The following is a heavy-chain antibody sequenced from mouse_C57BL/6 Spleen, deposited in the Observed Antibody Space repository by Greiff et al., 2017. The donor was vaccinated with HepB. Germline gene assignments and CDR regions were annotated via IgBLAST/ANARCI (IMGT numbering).Heavy chain of an antibody. Sequence: QVQLQQPGAELVRPGSSVKLSCKASGYTFTSYWMDWVKQRPGQGLEWIGNIYPSDSETHYNQKFKDKATLTVDKSSSTAYMKLSSLTSEDSAVYYCARRGNYDAMDYWGQGTSVTVSS. J-gene: IGHJ4*01. CDR1: GYTFTSYW. CDR3: ARRGNYDAMDY. V-gene: IGHV1-61*01. CDR2: IYPSDSET. D-gene: IGHD2-1*01.